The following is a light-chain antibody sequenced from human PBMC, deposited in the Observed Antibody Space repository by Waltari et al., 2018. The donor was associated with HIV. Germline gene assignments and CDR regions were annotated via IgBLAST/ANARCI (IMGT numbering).Light chain of an antibody. V-gene: IGKV4-1*01. J-gene: IGKJ2*03. CDR2: WAS. CDR3: QQYYSTPYS. Sequence: DIVMTQSPDSLAVSLCERATINCKSSQSVLYSSNTKNYLAWYQQKPGQPPKLLIYWASTRESGVPDRFSGSGSGTDFTLTISSLQAEDVAVYYCQQYYSTPYSFGQGTKLEIK. CDR1: QSVLYSSNTKNY.